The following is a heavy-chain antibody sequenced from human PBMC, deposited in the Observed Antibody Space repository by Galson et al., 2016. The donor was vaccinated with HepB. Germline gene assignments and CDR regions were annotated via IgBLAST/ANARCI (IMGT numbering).Heavy chain of an antibody. CDR3: ARVGRGDIYDETLDY. Sequence: LSLTCTVSGGSIRRYYWSWXXQPPGKRLXXIGNVYYTGSTNYNPSLKSRVTMSLDTSKNQFSLKLSSVTAADTAVYYCARVGRGDIYDETLDYWGQGTLVSVSS. CDR2: VYYTGST. V-gene: IGHV4-59*01. D-gene: IGHD3-10*01. J-gene: IGHJ4*02. CDR1: GGSIRRYY.